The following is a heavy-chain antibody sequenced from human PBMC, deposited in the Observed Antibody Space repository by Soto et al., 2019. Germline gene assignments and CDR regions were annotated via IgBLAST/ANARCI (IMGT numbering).Heavy chain of an antibody. CDR1: GGSISSGGYS. D-gene: IGHD6-19*01. Sequence: QLQLQESGSGLVKPSQTLSLTCAVSGGSISSGGYSWSWIRQPPGKGLEWIGYIYHSESTYYNPSLKSRDTISVDRSKNQFSLKLSSVTAADTAVYYCASAGGLGEVAADYWGQGTLVTVSS. CDR3: ASAGGLGEVAADY. J-gene: IGHJ4*02. V-gene: IGHV4-30-2*01. CDR2: IYHSEST.